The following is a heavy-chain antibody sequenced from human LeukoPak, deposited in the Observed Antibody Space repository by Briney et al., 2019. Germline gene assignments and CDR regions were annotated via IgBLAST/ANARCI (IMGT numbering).Heavy chain of an antibody. CDR1: GGSISSSNW. V-gene: IGHV4-4*02. Sequence: KASETLSLTCAVSGGSISSSNWWSWVRQPPGKGLEWIGEIYHSGSTNYNPSLKSRVTISVDKSKNQFSLKLSSVTAADTAVYYCARDKESDHYYFDYWGQGTLVTVSS. CDR3: ARDKESDHYYFDY. CDR2: IYHSGST. J-gene: IGHJ4*02.